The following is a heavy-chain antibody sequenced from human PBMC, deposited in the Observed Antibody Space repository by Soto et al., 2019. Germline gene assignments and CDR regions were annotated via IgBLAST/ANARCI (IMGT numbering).Heavy chain of an antibody. Sequence: QVQLQQWGAGLLKPSETLSLTCAVYGGSFSGYYWSWIRQPPGKGLEWIGEINHSGSTNYHPSLKSRVTISVDTSKNQFSLELSSVTAADTAVYYCARDKFPAMVRGVNVGFQHWGQGTLFTVSS. CDR1: GGSFSGYY. V-gene: IGHV4-34*01. J-gene: IGHJ1*01. CDR3: ARDKFPAMVRGVNVGFQH. CDR2: INHSGST. D-gene: IGHD3-10*01.